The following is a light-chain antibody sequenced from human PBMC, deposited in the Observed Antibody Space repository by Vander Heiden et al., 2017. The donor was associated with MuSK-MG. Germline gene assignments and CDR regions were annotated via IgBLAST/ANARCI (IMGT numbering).Light chain of an antibody. CDR2: DTS. J-gene: IGKJ4*01. V-gene: IGKV3D-20*01. Sequence: EIVLPQSPATLSLSPGDRASLSCGASQSVYSNFLAWYQQKPGLAPRLLIYDTSSRAAGVPDRFIGSGSETDFTLTISRLEPEDFAVYYCHQYGSSPITFGGGTTVEIK. CDR3: HQYGSSPIT. CDR1: QSVYSNF.